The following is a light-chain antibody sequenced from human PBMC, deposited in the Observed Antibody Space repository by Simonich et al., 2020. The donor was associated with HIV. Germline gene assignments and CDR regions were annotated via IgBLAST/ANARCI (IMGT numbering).Light chain of an antibody. CDR2: GAS. CDR1: QSVSNN. CDR3: QQYYYTPMYP. V-gene: IGKV3-15*01. Sequence: EIVMTQSPATLSVSPGERATLSCRASQSVSNNLAWYQQKPGQAPRLLIYGASTRATGIPARFSGSGSVTEFTLTISSLQSEDFAVYYCQQYYYTPMYPFGQGTKLEIK. J-gene: IGKJ2*01.